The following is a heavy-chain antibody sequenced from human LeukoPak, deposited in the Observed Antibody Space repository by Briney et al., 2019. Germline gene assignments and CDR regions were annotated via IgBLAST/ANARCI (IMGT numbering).Heavy chain of an antibody. CDR3: ARANALTYYYGSGSSLIWFDP. D-gene: IGHD3-10*01. V-gene: IGHV4-30-2*01. CDR1: GGSISSGGYS. J-gene: IGHJ5*02. CDR2: IYHSGST. Sequence: PSQTLSLTCAVSGGSISSGGYSWSWIRQPPGKGLEWIGYIYHSGSTYYNPSLKSRVTISVDRSKNQFSLKLSSVTAADTAVYYCARANALTYYYGSGSSLIWFDPWGQGTLVTVSS.